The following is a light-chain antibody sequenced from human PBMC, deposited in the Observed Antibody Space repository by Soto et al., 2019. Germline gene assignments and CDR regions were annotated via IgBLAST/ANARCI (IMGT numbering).Light chain of an antibody. CDR1: QSVSSSY. Sequence: SPNSVSVSPGPSAPVSCRASQSVSSSYLAWYQQKPGQAPRLLIYDASTRATGTPARFSGSGSGTKFTLSISSLQSEDFAVYYCQQYNKWPITFGQGTRLEI. J-gene: IGKJ5*01. CDR2: DAS. V-gene: IGKV3D-15*01. CDR3: QQYNKWPIT.